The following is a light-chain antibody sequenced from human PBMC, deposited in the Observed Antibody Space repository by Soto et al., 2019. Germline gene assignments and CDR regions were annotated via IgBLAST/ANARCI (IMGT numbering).Light chain of an antibody. Sequence: EIVLTQSPGTLSLSPGGRATLSCRASQSVHSRYLAWYQQKPGQAPRLLIYGASIRATGIPDRFSGSGPGTDFTLTISRLEPEDFAVYYCQQYGSSPMTFGQGTKVDIK. J-gene: IGKJ1*01. CDR1: QSVHSRY. V-gene: IGKV3-20*01. CDR2: GAS. CDR3: QQYGSSPMT.